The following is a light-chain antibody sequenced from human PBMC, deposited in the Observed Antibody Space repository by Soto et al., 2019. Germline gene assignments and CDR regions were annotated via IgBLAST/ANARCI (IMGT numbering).Light chain of an antibody. CDR1: QSVGNN. CDR3: QQRSNWPPWT. CDR2: GAS. J-gene: IGKJ1*01. Sequence: EIVMTQSPATLSVSPGERATLSCRASQSVGNNLAWYHQKPGQAPRLLIHGASNRATGVPDRFSGSGSGTVFTLTISSLQSDDFAVYYCQQRSNWPPWTFGQGTKVDIK. V-gene: IGKV3-15*01.